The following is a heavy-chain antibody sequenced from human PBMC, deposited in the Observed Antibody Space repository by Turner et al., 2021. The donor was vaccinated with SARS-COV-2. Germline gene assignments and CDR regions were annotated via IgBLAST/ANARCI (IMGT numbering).Heavy chain of an antibody. CDR3: AGEEVVFRASHTLYYYGMDV. CDR1: GRSISSSSYY. Sequence: QLQLQESGPGLVKPSETLSLTCTVSGRSISSSSYYWGWIRQPPGKGLEWIGSIYYSGSTYYNPSLKSRVTISVDTSKNQFSLKLSSVTAADTAVYYCAGEEVVFRASHTLYYYGMDVWGQGTTVTVSS. CDR2: IYYSGST. V-gene: IGHV4-39*01. D-gene: IGHD3-22*01. J-gene: IGHJ6*02.